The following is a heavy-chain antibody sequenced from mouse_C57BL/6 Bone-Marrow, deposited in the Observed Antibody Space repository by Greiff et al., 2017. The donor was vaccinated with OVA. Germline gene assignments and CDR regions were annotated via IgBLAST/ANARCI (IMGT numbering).Heavy chain of an antibody. CDR3: AGESHSSGPFYYAMDY. V-gene: IGHV5-4*01. Sequence: EVMLVESGGGLVKPGGSLKLSCAASGFTFSSYAMSWVRQTPEKRLEWVATISDGGSYTYYPDNVKGRFTISRDNAKNNLYLQMSHLKSEDTAMYYCAGESHSSGPFYYAMDYWGQGTSVTVSS. D-gene: IGHD3-2*02. CDR1: GFTFSSYA. CDR2: ISDGGSYT. J-gene: IGHJ4*01.